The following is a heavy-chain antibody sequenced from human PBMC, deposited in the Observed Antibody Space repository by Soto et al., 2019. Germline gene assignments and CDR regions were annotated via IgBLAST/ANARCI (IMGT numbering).Heavy chain of an antibody. J-gene: IGHJ4*02. V-gene: IGHV3-23*01. Sequence: GGSLRLSCAASGFTFSSYAMSWVRQAPGKGLEWVSAISGSGGSTYYADSVKGRFTISRDNSKNTLYLQMNSLRAEDTAVYYCAKGSGGGRIQLWLAGSFYFDYWGQGTLVTVSS. D-gene: IGHD5-18*01. CDR1: GFTFSSYA. CDR2: ISGSGGST. CDR3: AKGSGGGRIQLWLAGSFYFDY.